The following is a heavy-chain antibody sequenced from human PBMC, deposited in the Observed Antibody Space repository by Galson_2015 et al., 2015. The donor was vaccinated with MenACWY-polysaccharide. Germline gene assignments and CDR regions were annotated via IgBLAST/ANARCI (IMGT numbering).Heavy chain of an antibody. D-gene: IGHD6-13*01. CDR1: GFTFSSYG. CDR3: ARDTGYSSSWYRPNYYMDV. Sequence: SLRLSCAASGFTFSSYGMHWVRQAPGKGLEWVAVIWYDGSNKYYADSVKGRFTISRDNSKSTLYLQMNSLRAEDTAVYYCARDTGYSSSWYRPNYYMDVWGKGTTVTVSS. CDR2: IWYDGSNK. J-gene: IGHJ6*03. V-gene: IGHV3-33*01.